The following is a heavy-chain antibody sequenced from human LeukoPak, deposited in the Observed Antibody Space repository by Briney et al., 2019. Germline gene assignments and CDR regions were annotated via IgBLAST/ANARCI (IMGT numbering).Heavy chain of an antibody. V-gene: IGHV4-4*02. CDR2: IFDSGDT. CDR1: GGSISSSNW. Sequence: PSGTLSLTCAVSGGSISSSNWWSWVRQTPGKGLEWIGNIFDSGDTNYNPSLKSRVTISVDTSKNQFSLKLSSVTAADTAVYYCARGGSSWYRNWFDPWGQRTLVTVS. J-gene: IGHJ5*02. D-gene: IGHD6-13*01. CDR3: ARGGSSWYRNWFDP.